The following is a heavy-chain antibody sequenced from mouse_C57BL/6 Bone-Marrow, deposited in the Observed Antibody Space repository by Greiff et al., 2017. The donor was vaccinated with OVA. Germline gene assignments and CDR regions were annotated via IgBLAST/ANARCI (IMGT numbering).Heavy chain of an antibody. J-gene: IGHJ3*01. D-gene: IGHD2-3*01. CDR2: IDPSDSYT. Sequence: QVQLQQPGAELVMPGASVKLSCKASGYTFTSYWMHWVKQRPGQGLEWIGEIDPSDSYTNYNQKFKGKSTLTVDKSSSTAYMQLSSLTSEDSAVYYCASYDGYPWFAYWGQVTLVTVSA. V-gene: IGHV1-69*01. CDR3: ASYDGYPWFAY. CDR1: GYTFTSYW.